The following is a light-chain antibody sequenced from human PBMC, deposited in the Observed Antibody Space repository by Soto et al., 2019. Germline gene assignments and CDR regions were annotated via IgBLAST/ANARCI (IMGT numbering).Light chain of an antibody. CDR1: QSVSNNY. J-gene: IGKJ1*01. CDR3: LPDCLPST. CDR2: GAS. V-gene: IGKV3-20*01. Sequence: SHSAGTVSLSPGERATLSCRASQSVSNNYLAWYQQKRGQAPRLLIYGASNRATGIPDRFSGSGSGTDFTLTISSLAHDGFPVYCSLPDCLPSTFGQGTKVDI.